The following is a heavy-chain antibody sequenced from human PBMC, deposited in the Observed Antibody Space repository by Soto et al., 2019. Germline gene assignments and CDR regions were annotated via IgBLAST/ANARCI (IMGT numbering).Heavy chain of an antibody. CDR1: GYTFSYYR. V-gene: IGHV1-18*01. D-gene: IGHD2-21*02. Sequence: QVQLVQSGAEVKKPGASVKVSCQASGYTFSYYRINWVRQAPGQGLEWMGWIDTSNGNTDYAQTFQDRVTMTADTSTSTTFMEVRSLRSDDTAVYYCARGWGHTSCAFEYWGQGTLVAVSS. CDR3: ARGWGHTSCAFEY. CDR2: IDTSNGNT. J-gene: IGHJ4*02.